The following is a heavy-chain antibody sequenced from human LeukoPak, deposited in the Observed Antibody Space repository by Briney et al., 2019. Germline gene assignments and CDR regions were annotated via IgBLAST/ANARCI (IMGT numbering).Heavy chain of an antibody. D-gene: IGHD2-2*01. CDR3: ARGPEKNIVVVPAATSDVDH. CDR2: IYHSGST. J-gene: IGHJ4*02. V-gene: IGHV4-38-2*02. Sequence: PSETLSLTCTVSGYSISSGYYWGWIRQPPGKGLEWIGSIYHSGSTYYNPSLKSRVTISVDTSKNQFSLKLSSVTAADTAVYYCARGPEKNIVVVPAATSDVDHWGQGTLVTVSS. CDR1: GYSISSGYY.